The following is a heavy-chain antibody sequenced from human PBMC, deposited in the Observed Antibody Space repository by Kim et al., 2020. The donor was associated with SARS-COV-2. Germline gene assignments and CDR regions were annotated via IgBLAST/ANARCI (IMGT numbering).Heavy chain of an antibody. CDR3: ARVREGGSSWYYFDY. Sequence: GGSLRLSCAASGFTFSDYYMSWIRQATGKGLEWFSYISSSSSYTNYADSVKGRFTISRDNAKNSLYLQMNSLRAEDTAVYYCARVREGGSSWYYFDYWGQGTLVTVSS. J-gene: IGHJ4*02. V-gene: IGHV3-11*05. D-gene: IGHD6-13*01. CDR2: ISSSSSYT. CDR1: GFTFSDYY.